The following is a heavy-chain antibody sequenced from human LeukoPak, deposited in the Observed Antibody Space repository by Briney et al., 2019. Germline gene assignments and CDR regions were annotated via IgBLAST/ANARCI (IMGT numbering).Heavy chain of an antibody. CDR3: AKLLLRQDYFYGMDV. CDR2: ISSSSSTI. Sequence: PGGSLRLSCAASGFTFSSHSMNWVRQAPGKGLEWVSFISSSSSTIYYADSVKGRFTISRDNAKHSLYLQMNNLRADDTAVYYCAKLLLRQDYFYGMDVWGQGTTVTVSS. CDR1: GFTFSSHS. J-gene: IGHJ6*02. D-gene: IGHD2-21*02. V-gene: IGHV3-48*01.